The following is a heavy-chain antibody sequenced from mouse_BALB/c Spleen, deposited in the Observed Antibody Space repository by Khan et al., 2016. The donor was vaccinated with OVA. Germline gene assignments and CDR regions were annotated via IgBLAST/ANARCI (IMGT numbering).Heavy chain of an antibody. CDR1: GFTFSNYG. CDR2: ISSGGFYT. J-gene: IGHJ4*01. CDR3: ARHERGTMDY. Sequence: EVKVVESGGDLVKPGGSLKLSCAASGFTFSNYGMSWVRQTPDKRLDWVTTISSGGFYTYYTDSVKGRFTISRDNANNTLYLQMSGLKSEDSAMYYCARHERGTMDYWGQGASVTVSS. V-gene: IGHV5-6*01.